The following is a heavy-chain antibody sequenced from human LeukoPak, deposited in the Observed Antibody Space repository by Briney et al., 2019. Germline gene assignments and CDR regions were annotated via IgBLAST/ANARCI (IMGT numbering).Heavy chain of an antibody. D-gene: IGHD3-10*01. CDR2: IYYSGST. CDR3: ARLRGRSGGMDV. J-gene: IGHJ6*02. Sequence: SETLSLTCTVSGGSISSSSYYWGWIRQPPGKGLEWIGSIYYSGSTYYNPSLKSRVTISVDMSKNQFSLNLSSVTAADTAVYFCARLRGRSGGMDVWGRGTTVTVSS. CDR1: GGSISSSSYY. V-gene: IGHV4-39*01.